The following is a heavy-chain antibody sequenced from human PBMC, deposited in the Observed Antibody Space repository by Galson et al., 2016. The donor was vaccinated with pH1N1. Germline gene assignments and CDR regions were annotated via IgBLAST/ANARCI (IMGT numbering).Heavy chain of an antibody. CDR3: AKPNCASSRCYYHFHE. V-gene: IGHV3-53*01. CDR2: IYRGGTP. J-gene: IGHJ6*02. D-gene: IGHD2-15*01. Sequence: SLRLSCAASGFTLTDNYMNWVRRAPGQGLEWVSVIYRGGTPHYADSVKGRFSISRDNSRNTMYLQMYSLRGEDTAVYYCAKPNCASSRCYYHFHEWGQGTTVTVSS. CDR1: GFTLTDNY.